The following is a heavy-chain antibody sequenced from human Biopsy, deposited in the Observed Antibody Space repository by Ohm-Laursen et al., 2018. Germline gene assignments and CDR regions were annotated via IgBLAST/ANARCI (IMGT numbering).Heavy chain of an antibody. D-gene: IGHD1-1*01. CDR3: AADINVWNVNY. CDR2: FAPENGKT. Sequence: SSVKVSCKVSGYTLTALSMHWVRQAPGRGLEWMGGFAPENGKTIYAQKFQSRITMTEDTSTDTAYMELSSLRSEDTAVYYCAADINVWNVNYWGQGTQVTVSS. J-gene: IGHJ4*02. CDR1: GYTLTALS. V-gene: IGHV1-24*01.